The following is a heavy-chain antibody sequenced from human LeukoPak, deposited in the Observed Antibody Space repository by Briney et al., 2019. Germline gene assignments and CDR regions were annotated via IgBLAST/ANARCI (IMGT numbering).Heavy chain of an antibody. V-gene: IGHV3-7*04. D-gene: IGHD5-12*01. J-gene: IGHJ4*02. CDR3: ARDSPGYGGYSY. Sequence: GGSLRLSCTASGFTFSRYWMTWVHQAPGKGLEWVANIKEDGSAKYYVDSVKGRFTISRDNAKNSLYLQINSLRAEDTAVYYCARDSPGYGGYSYWGQGTLVTVSS. CDR2: IKEDGSAK. CDR1: GFTFSRYW.